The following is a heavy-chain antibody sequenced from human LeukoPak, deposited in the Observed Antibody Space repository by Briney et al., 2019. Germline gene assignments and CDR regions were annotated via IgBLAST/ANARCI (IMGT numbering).Heavy chain of an antibody. CDR3: AGVGSGLDV. Sequence: PGGSLRLSCAASGFTFSSYAMSWVRQAPGKGLEWVSSISSNSSYIYYADSVNGRFTIYRDNAKNSLYLQMNSLRAEDTAVYYCAGVGSGLDVWGQGTTVTVSS. D-gene: IGHD6-19*01. CDR2: ISSNSSYI. J-gene: IGHJ6*02. CDR1: GFTFSSYA. V-gene: IGHV3-21*01.